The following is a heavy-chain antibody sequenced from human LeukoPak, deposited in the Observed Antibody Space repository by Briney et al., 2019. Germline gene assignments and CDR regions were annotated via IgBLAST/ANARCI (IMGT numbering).Heavy chain of an antibody. CDR1: GYTFTGYY. Sequence: ASVKVSCKASGYTFTGYYMHWVRQAPGQGLEWMGWINPNSGGTNYAQKFQGRVTMTRDTSISTAYMELSRLRSDDTAVYYCARERLRYFDWLSGGIDYWGQGTLVTVSS. J-gene: IGHJ4*02. D-gene: IGHD3-9*01. CDR3: ARERLRYFDWLSGGIDY. CDR2: INPNSGGT. V-gene: IGHV1-2*02.